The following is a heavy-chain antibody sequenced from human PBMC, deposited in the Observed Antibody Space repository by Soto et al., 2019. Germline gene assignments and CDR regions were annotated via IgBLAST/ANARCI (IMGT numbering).Heavy chain of an antibody. V-gene: IGHV4-30-4*02. CDR1: GGSISSGDYY. CDR2: IYYSGST. Sequence: SETLSLTCTVSGGSISSGDYYWSWIRQPPGKGLEWIGYIYYSGSTYYNPSLKSRVTISVDTSKNQFSLKLSSVTAADTATYYCARTDFAGYSVPLEYWGQGNLVTVSS. D-gene: IGHD3-9*01. CDR3: ARTDFAGYSVPLEY. J-gene: IGHJ4*02.